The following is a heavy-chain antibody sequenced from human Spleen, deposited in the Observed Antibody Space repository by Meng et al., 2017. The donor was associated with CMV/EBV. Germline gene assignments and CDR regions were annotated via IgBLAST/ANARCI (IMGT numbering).Heavy chain of an antibody. J-gene: IGHJ6*02. CDR2: IYYSGST. D-gene: IGHD6-6*01. CDR3: ARDTYSSSSYHYYGMDV. CDR1: GGSISNYY. V-gene: IGHV4-59*01. Sequence: SETLSLTCIVSGGSISNYYWSWIRQPPGKGLEWIGYIYYSGSTNYNPSLKSRVTISVDTSKNQFSLKLSSVTAADTAVYYCARDTYSSSSYHYYGMDVWGQGTTVTVSS.